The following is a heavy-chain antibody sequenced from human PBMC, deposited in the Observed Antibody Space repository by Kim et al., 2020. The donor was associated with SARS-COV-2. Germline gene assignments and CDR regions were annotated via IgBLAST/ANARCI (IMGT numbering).Heavy chain of an antibody. D-gene: IGHD3-16*01. CDR2: INHSGST. CDR1: GGSFSGYY. CDR3: ARGVRRITTSPPSPPDY. J-gene: IGHJ4*01. V-gene: IGHV4-34*01. Sequence: SETLSLTCAVYGGSFSGYYWSWIRQPPGKGLEWIGEINHSGSTNYNPSLKSRVTISVDTSKNQFSLKLSSVTAADTAVYYCARGVRRITTSPPSPPDYWG.